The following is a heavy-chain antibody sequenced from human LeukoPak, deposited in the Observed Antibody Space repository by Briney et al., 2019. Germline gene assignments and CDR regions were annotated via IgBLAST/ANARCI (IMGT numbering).Heavy chain of an antibody. V-gene: IGHV3-48*01. CDR3: AKDIHPIVGAPRGY. CDR2: ISSSSSTI. D-gene: IGHD1-26*01. Sequence: GGSLRLSCAASGFTFSSYSMNWVRQAPGKGLEWVSYISSSSSTIYYADSVKGRFTISRDNAKNSLYLQMNRLRAEDTAVYYCAKDIHPIVGAPRGYWGQGTLVTVSS. CDR1: GFTFSSYS. J-gene: IGHJ4*02.